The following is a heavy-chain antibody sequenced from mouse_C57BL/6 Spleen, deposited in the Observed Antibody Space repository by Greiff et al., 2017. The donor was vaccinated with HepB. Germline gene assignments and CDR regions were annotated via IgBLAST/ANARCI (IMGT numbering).Heavy chain of an antibody. CDR1: GFTFSDYY. D-gene: IGHD3-3*01. CDR2: ISNGGGST. CDR3: ARHRDYYAMDY. Sequence: EVQRVESGGGLVQPGGSLKLSCAASGFTFSDYYMYWVRQTPEKRLEWVAYISNGGGSTYYPDTVKGRFTISRDNAKNTLYLQMSRLKSEDTAMYYCARHRDYYAMDYWGQGTSVTVSS. J-gene: IGHJ4*01. V-gene: IGHV5-12*01.